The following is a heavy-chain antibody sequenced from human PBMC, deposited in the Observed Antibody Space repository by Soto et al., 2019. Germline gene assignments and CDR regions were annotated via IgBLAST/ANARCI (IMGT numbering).Heavy chain of an antibody. V-gene: IGHV1-18*01. CDR1: GYAFTTYG. CDR2: SSAHNGNT. J-gene: IGHJ4*02. D-gene: IGHD1-1*01. CDR3: ARGRYGDY. Sequence: QVHLVQSGAEVKKPGASVKVSCKGSGYAFTTYGITWVRQAPGQGLEWMGWSSAHNGNTNYAQKLQGRVTVTRDTSTSTAYMELRSLRSDDSAVYYGARGRYGDYWGQGALVTVSS.